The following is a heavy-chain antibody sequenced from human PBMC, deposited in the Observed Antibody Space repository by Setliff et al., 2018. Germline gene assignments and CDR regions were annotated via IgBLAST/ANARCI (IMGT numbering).Heavy chain of an antibody. CDR2: INSISGAT. J-gene: IGHJ5*02. V-gene: IGHV1-2*06. CDR1: GYSFTSND. D-gene: IGHD4-17*01. CDR3: ARSVHGDYVRLRQNNWLDP. Sequence: ASVKVSCKASGYSFTSNDINWVRQAPGQGLQWMGRINSISGATDYAQKFQGRVTMTRDTSITTAYMELSSLRSDDTAMYYCARSVHGDYVRLRQNNWLDPWGQGALVTVSS.